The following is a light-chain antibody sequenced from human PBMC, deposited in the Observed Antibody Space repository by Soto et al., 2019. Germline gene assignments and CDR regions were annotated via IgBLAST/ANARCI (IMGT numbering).Light chain of an antibody. J-gene: IGLJ3*02. V-gene: IGLV2-8*01. CDR3: CSYGFAGSDYLV. CDR2: EVN. Sequence: HSALTQPPSAYGSPGQSVTISCTGASSDVGCNDYVSWYQHHPGKVPKLMIFEVNKRPSGVPHRFSGSKSGNTASLTVHGLHAEDEADYYCCSYGFAGSDYLVFGVGTQLTVL. CDR1: SSDVGCNDY.